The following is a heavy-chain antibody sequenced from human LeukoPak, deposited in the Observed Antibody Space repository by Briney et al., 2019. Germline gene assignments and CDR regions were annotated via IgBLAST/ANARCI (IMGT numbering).Heavy chain of an antibody. CDR2: IIPIFGTA. D-gene: IGHD6-13*01. J-gene: IGHJ4*02. CDR3: ARATDPGAAAGTGVDY. CDR1: GGTFSSYA. V-gene: IGHV1-69*13. Sequence: GASVKVSCKASGGTFSSYAISWVRQAPGQGLEWMGGIIPIFGTANYAQKFQGRVTITADESTGTAYMELSSLRSEDTAVYYCARATDPGAAAGTGVDYWGQGTLVTVSS.